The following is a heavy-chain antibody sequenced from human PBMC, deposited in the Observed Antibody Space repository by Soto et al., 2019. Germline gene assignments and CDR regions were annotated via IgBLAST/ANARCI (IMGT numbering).Heavy chain of an antibody. V-gene: IGHV3-74*01. CDR2: ISSDGTGT. CDR3: ACSYGMDV. CDR1: GFTFSDYW. J-gene: IGHJ6*02. Sequence: EMQLVESGGDLVQPGGSLRLSCAASGFTFSDYWMHWVRHAPGKGLVWVSCISSDGTGTTYADSVKGRFTISRDNAKNTLYLQMNSLRDEDTAVYYCACSYGMDVWGQGTTVTVSS. D-gene: IGHD3-10*02.